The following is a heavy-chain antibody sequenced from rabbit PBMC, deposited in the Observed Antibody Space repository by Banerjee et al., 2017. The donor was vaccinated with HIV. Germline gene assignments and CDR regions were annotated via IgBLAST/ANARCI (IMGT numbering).Heavy chain of an antibody. J-gene: IGHJ4*01. D-gene: IGHD2-1*01. V-gene: IGHV1S29*01. CDR1: GFDFSSYA. Sequence: QEQLKETGGGLVQPGGSLKLSCKASGFDFSSYAITWVRQAPGKGLEYIGYITYGGRTYYASWVNGRFTISRENTQNTLYLQLNSLTAADTATYFCARRGNNYGDYGYYFNLWGPGTLVTVS. CDR2: ITYGGRT. CDR3: ARRGNNYGDYGYYFNL.